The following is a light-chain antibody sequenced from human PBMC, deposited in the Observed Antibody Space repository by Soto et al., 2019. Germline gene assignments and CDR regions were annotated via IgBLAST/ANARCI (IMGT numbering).Light chain of an antibody. CDR3: QQYYSWPPLT. V-gene: IGKV3-15*01. Sequence: EIVMTQSPATLSLSPGERATLSCRASQSVYTDVAWYQQKPGQSPRLLIYGASTRASDITARFSGSGSGTDFTLTIISLQYGDVAVYYCQQYYSWPPLTFGGGTKVEIK. J-gene: IGKJ4*01. CDR2: GAS. CDR1: QSVYTD.